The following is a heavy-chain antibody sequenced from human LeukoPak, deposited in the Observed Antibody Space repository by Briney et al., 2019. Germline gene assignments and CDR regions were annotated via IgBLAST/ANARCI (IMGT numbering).Heavy chain of an antibody. CDR1: GFTFSSYW. Sequence: PGGSLRLSCAASGFTFSSYWMHWVRQAPGKGLVWVSRINTDGRTTTYADSVKGRFTISRDNAKNTLYLQMNSLRAEDTAVYYCAKDIRPLLSYGWGFDYWGQGTLVTVSS. J-gene: IGHJ4*02. CDR3: AKDIRPLLSYGWGFDY. D-gene: IGHD3-16*01. V-gene: IGHV3-74*01. CDR2: INTDGRTT.